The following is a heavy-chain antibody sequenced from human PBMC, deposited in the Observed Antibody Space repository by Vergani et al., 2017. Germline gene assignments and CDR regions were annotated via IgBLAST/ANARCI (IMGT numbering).Heavy chain of an antibody. V-gene: IGHV1-69-2*01. CDR1: GYTFTDHY. J-gene: IGHJ6*02. CDR3: ATPQKVTTGGMEV. Sequence: EVQLVQSGAEVKKPGATMKISCKVSGYTFTDHYMHWVKQAPGKGLEWMGLVDPEDGETIYAEKFKGRVTIAADTSTDTAHLELSSLRSEDTAVYYCATPQKVTTGGMEVWGQGTTGLVSS. CDR2: VDPEDGET. D-gene: IGHD4-17*01.